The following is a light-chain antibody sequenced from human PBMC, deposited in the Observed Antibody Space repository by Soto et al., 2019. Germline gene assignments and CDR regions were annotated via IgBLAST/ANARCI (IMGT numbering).Light chain of an antibody. CDR3: QQNSSRWT. CDR1: QNINRG. J-gene: IGKJ1*01. V-gene: IGKV1-5*01. CDR2: DAS. Sequence: DIQLTQSPSTLSASVGDRVTITCRASQNINRGLAWYQQKPGKTPELLIYDASSFKSGVPSRFSGSGSGTTFTLTISKLQHEDFANYYCQQNSSRWTFGQGTKVEVK.